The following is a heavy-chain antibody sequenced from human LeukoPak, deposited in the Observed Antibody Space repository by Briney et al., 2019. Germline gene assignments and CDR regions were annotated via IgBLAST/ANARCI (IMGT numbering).Heavy chain of an antibody. D-gene: IGHD1-26*01. J-gene: IGHJ4*02. CDR1: GFTFTSSA. CDR2: IVVGSGNT. Sequence: SVKVSCKASGFTFTSSAMQWVRQARGQRLEWIGWIVVGSGNTNYAQKFQERVTITRDMTTSTAYMELSSLRSEDTAVYYCAAVVGGSPVGVSYWGQGTLVTVSS. CDR3: AAVVGGSPVGVSY. V-gene: IGHV1-58*02.